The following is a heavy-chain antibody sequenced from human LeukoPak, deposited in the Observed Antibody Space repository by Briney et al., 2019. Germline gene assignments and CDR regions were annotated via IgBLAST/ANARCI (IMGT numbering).Heavy chain of an antibody. V-gene: IGHV4-39*07. J-gene: IGHJ4*02. CDR3: TRDMEYPGAGFDL. CDR1: DGSISSKTYY. D-gene: IGHD2/OR15-2a*01. CDR2: VYSSGST. Sequence: SETLSLTCTVSDGSISSKTYYWGWIRQPPGKGLEWIGSVYSSGSTYYNPSLRSQITISVDTSKNQFSLKLTSVSAADTAMYYCTRDMEYPGAGFDLWGQGIPVTVSS.